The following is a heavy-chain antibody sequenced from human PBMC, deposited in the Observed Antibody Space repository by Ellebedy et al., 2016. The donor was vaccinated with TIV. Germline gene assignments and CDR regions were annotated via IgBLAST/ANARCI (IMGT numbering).Heavy chain of an antibody. CDR1: GVTFSTYA. V-gene: IGHV3-23*01. J-gene: IGHJ4*02. D-gene: IGHD2-15*01. Sequence: GGSLRLXCTDAGVTFSTYAMNWVRQAPGKGLEWVSGISESGGSTYYADSVKGRFTISRDNSKDTLYLEMNSLRVDDTAVYYCAKGKVADYWGQGTLVTVSS. CDR2: ISESGGST. CDR3: AKGKVADY.